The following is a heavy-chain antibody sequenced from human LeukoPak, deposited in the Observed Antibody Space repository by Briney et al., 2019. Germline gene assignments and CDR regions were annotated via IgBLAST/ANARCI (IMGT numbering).Heavy chain of an antibody. Sequence: GGSLRPSCAASGFTFSSYSMNWVRQAPGKGLEWVSSISSSSSYIYYADSVKGRFTISRDNAKNSLYLQMNSLRAEDTAVYYCARGGGSSWFFDYWGQGTPVTDSS. CDR1: GFTFSSYS. V-gene: IGHV3-21*01. J-gene: IGHJ4*02. CDR3: ARGGGSSWFFDY. CDR2: ISSSSSYI. D-gene: IGHD6-13*01.